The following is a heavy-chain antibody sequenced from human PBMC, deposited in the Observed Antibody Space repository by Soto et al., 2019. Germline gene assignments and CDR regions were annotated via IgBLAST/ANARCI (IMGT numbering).Heavy chain of an antibody. V-gene: IGHV3-21*01. CDR2: ISSSSSYI. J-gene: IGHJ4*02. CDR3: ARDQGAGGGNSLDY. CDR1: GFTFSSYS. D-gene: IGHD2-21*02. Sequence: EVQLVESGGGLVKPGGSLRLSCAASGFTFSSYSMNWVRQAPGKGLEWVSSISSSSSYIYYADLVKGRFTISRDNAKKSLYLQMNSLRAEDTAVYYCARDQGAGGGNSLDYWGQGTLVTVSS.